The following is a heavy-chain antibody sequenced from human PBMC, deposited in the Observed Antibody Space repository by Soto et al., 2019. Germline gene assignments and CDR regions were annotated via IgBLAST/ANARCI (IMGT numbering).Heavy chain of an antibody. Sequence: LRLSCSASGFTFSNCAMHWVRQAPGKGLDYVSAVRNDGATTYYADSVKGRFTISRDNSKNTLYLQMNSLRPEDTAVYYCVKGSRYSNGWYDSWGQGTLVTVSS. V-gene: IGHV3-64D*08. CDR1: GFTFSNCA. J-gene: IGHJ5*01. CDR2: VRNDGATT. D-gene: IGHD6-19*01. CDR3: VKGSRYSNGWYDS.